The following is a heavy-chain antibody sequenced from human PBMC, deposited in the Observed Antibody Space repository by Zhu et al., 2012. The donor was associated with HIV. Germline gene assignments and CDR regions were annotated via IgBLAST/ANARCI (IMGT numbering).Heavy chain of an antibody. Sequence: EVQLVESGGVVVQPGGSLRLSCAASGFTFDDYTMQWVRQAPGKGLEWVSLISWDGGSTYYADSVKGRFTISRDNSKNSLYLQMNSLRTEDTALYYCAKGSSSSGWYYFDYWGQGTLVTVSS. D-gene: IGHD6-19*01. J-gene: IGHJ4*02. CDR1: GFTFDDYT. CDR3: AKGSSSSGWYYFDY. CDR2: ISWDGGST. V-gene: IGHV3-43*01.